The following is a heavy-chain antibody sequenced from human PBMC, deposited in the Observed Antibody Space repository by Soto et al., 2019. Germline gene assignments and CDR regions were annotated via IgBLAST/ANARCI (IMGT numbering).Heavy chain of an antibody. CDR3: ARAGVPAATNYYYYGMDV. CDR2: IYPGDSDT. Sequence: GESLKISCKGSGYSFTSYWIGWVRQMPGKGLEWMGIIYPGDSDTRYSPSFQGQVTISADKSISTAYLQWSSLKASDTAMYYCARAGVPAATNYYYYGMDVWGQGTTVTVSS. V-gene: IGHV5-51*01. D-gene: IGHD2-2*01. CDR1: GYSFTSYW. J-gene: IGHJ6*02.